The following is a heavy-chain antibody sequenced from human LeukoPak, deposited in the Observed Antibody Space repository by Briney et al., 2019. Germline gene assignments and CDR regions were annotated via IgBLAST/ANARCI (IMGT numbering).Heavy chain of an antibody. J-gene: IGHJ5*02. CDR3: ARADYVWGSYRDNWFDP. D-gene: IGHD3-16*02. V-gene: IGHV3-48*03. Sequence: GGSLRLSCAASGFTFSSYEMNWVRQAPGKGLEWVSYISSSGSTIYYADSVKGRFTISRDNAKNSLYLQMNSLRAEDTAVYYCARADYVWGSYRDNWFDPWGQGALVTVSS. CDR1: GFTFSSYE. CDR2: ISSSGSTI.